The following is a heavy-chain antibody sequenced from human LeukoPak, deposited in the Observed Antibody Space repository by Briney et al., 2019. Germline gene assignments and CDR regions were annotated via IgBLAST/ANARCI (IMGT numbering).Heavy chain of an antibody. J-gene: IGHJ6*02. CDR3: ARDLRFDYGEAYYYYGMDV. CDR2: IKQDGSEK. Sequence: GGSLRLSCAASGFTFSSYAMHWVRQAPGKGLEWVANIKQDGSEKYYVDSVEGRFTISGDNAKNSLFLQMNSLRAEDTAVYYCARDLRFDYGEAYYYYGMDVWGQGTSVTVSS. CDR1: GFTFSSYA. V-gene: IGHV3-7*01. D-gene: IGHD5-12*01.